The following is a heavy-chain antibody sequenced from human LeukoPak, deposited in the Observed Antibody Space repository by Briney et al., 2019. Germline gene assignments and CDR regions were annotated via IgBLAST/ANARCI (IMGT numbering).Heavy chain of an antibody. CDR1: GFTFISYG. D-gene: IGHD1-26*01. CDR2: ISYDGSNK. V-gene: IGHV3-30*18. Sequence: GGSLRLSCAASGFTFISYGMHWVRQAPGKGLEWVAVISYDGSNKYYADSVKGRFTISIDNSKNTLYLQMNSLRAEDTAVYYCAKDPVRGSYYLGWFDRWGQGTLVTVSS. CDR3: AKDPVRGSYYLGWFDR. J-gene: IGHJ5*02.